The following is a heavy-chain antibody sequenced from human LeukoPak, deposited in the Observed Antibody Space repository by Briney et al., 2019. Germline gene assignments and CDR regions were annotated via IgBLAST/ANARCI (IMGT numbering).Heavy chain of an antibody. CDR2: INPSGGST. CDR1: GYTFTSYY. Sequence: ASVKVSCKASGYTFTSYYMHWVLQAPGQGLEWMGIINPSGGSTSYAQKFQGRVTMTRDTSTSTVYMELSSLRSEDTAVYYCARDARVYYYDSSGYYYPYWGQGTLVTVSS. J-gene: IGHJ4*02. V-gene: IGHV1-46*03. CDR3: ARDARVYYYDSSGYYYPY. D-gene: IGHD3-22*01.